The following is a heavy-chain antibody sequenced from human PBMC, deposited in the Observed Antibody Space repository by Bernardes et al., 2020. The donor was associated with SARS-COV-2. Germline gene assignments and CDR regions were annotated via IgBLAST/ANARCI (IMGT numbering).Heavy chain of an antibody. Sequence: GESLKISCKGSGYSFDSYWIAWVRQMPGKGLECMGIIYPGDSETRYSPSFQGQVTISADKSISTAYLQWNSLKASDTAMYYCARRRVPAASPSQEYNWFDPWGQGTLVTVSS. CDR1: GYSFDSYW. CDR2: IYPGDSET. CDR3: ARRRVPAASPSQEYNWFDP. J-gene: IGHJ5*02. V-gene: IGHV5-51*01. D-gene: IGHD2-2*01.